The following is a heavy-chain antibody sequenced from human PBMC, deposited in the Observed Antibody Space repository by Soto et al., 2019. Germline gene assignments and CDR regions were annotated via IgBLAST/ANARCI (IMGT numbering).Heavy chain of an antibody. D-gene: IGHD5-18*01. J-gene: IGHJ2*01. V-gene: IGHV4-34*01. CDR2: INHSGST. CDR1: GGSFSGYY. Sequence: SETLSLTCAVYGGSFSGYYWSWFRQPPGKGLEWIGEINHSGSTNYNPSLKSRVTISVDTSKNQFSLKLSSVTAADTAVYYCARMRVRGYSYRQWHHDLPARRS. CDR3: ARMRVRGYSYRQWHHDL.